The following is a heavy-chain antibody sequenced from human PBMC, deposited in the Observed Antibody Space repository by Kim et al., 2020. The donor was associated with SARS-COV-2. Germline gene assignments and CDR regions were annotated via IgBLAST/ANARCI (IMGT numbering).Heavy chain of an antibody. V-gene: IGHV3-21*01. CDR2: ISSSSGYI. J-gene: IGHJ4*02. D-gene: IGHD1-26*01. CDR3: VRAPTVGPDYFDY. Sequence: GGSLRLSCATSGFTFDTYSVNWVRQAPGKGLEWVSSISSSSGYIYFADSVRGRFTISRDNARKSGFLQMNSLRAEDTAVYYCVRAPTVGPDYFDYCGQ. CDR1: GFTFDTYS.